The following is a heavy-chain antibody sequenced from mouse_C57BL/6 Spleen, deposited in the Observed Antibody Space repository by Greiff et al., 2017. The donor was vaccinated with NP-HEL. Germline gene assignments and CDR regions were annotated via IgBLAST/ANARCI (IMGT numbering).Heavy chain of an antibody. J-gene: IGHJ2*01. V-gene: IGHV5-4*01. CDR1: GFTFSSYA. Sequence: EVQGVESGGGLVKPGGSLKLSCAASGFTFSSYAMSWVRQTPEKRLEWVATISDGGSYTYYPDNVKGRFTISRDNAKNNLYLQMSHLKSEDTAMYYCARSYDYAVYYFDYWGQGTTLTVSS. CDR2: ISDGGSYT. CDR3: ARSYDYAVYYFDY. D-gene: IGHD2-4*01.